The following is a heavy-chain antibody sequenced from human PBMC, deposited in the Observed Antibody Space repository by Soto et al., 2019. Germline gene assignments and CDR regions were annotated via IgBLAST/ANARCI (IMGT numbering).Heavy chain of an antibody. J-gene: IGHJ6*03. CDR2: IYYSGST. D-gene: IGHD6-13*01. CDR3: AREKRGRAAAKGYYYMDV. CDR1: GGSISSGGYY. V-gene: IGHV4-31*03. Sequence: PSETLSLTCTVSGGSISSGGYYWSWIRQHPGKGLEWIGYIYYSGSTYYNPSLKSRVTISVDTSKNQFPLKLSSVTAADMAVYYCAREKRGRAAAKGYYYMDVWGKGTTVTVSS.